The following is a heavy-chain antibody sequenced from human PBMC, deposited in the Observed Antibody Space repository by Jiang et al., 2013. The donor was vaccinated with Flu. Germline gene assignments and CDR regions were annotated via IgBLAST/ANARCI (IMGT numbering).Heavy chain of an antibody. V-gene: IGHV1-3*01. CDR3: ARTSSSSLYFDS. D-gene: IGHD6-6*01. Sequence: GAEVKKPGASVKVSCKASGYTFTSYVIHWVRQAPGHRLEWMGWINAGNGNLKYSQKLQGRVTITKDTSASTAYMELSSLRSEDTAVYYCARTSSSSLYFDSWGQGTLVTVSS. J-gene: IGHJ4*02. CDR1: GYTFTSYV. CDR2: INAGNGNL.